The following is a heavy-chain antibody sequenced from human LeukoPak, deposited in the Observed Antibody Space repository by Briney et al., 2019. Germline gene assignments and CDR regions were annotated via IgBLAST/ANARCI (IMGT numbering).Heavy chain of an antibody. V-gene: IGHV4-38-2*02. CDR2: IYHSGST. CDR3: ARRYGDYPYYFDY. J-gene: IGHJ4*02. Sequence: SETLSLTCTVSGGSISSGYYWGWIRQPPGKGLEWIGSIYHSGSTYYNPSLKSRVTISVDTSKNQFSLKLSSVTAADTAVYYCARRYGDYPYYFDYWGQGTLVTVSS. D-gene: IGHD4-17*01. CDR1: GGSISSGYY.